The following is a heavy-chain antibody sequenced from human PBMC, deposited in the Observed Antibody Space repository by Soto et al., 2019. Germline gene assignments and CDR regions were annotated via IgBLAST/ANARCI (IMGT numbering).Heavy chain of an antibody. CDR1: VRPINSGHDY. Sequence: TVCLTGTVSVRPINSGHDYWTWVRKTPGKGLECVGNIFHSWSSYYTQSLQSRVTLSLDTSKNHFSLKVSSVTPADTAVYYSARDRYYGWGGYHHVLHGMAVW. J-gene: IGHJ6*01. CDR3: ARDRYYGWGGYHHVLHGMAV. CDR2: IFHSWSS. V-gene: IGHV4-30-4*01. D-gene: IGHD3-10*01.